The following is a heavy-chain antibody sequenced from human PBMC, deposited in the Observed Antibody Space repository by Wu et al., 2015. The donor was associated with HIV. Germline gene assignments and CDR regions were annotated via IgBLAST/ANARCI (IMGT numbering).Heavy chain of an antibody. D-gene: IGHD3-10*01. V-gene: IGHV4-34*01. CDR1: GGSFSGYY. CDR3: ARTPKYYYNSESYYGTYYYYGLDV. Sequence: QVQLQQWGAGLLKPSETLSLTCAVYGGSFSGYYWSWIRQPPGKGLEWIGEINHSGSTNYNPSLKSRVTISVDTSKNQFSLKLSSVTAADTAVYYCARTPKYYYNSESYYGTYYYYGLDVWGQGTTATVSS. J-gene: IGHJ6*02. CDR2: INHSGST.